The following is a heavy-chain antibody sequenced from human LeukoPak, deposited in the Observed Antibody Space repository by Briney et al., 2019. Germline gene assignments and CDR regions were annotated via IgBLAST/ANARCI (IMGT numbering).Heavy chain of an antibody. J-gene: IGHJ2*01. CDR1: GGTFSSYA. D-gene: IGHD4-17*01. V-gene: IGHV1-69*13. CDR2: IIPIFGTA. Sequence: SVKVSCKASGGTFSSYAISWVRQAPGQGLEWMGGIIPIFGTANYAQKFQGRVTITADESTSTAYMELSSLRSEDTAVYYCARADYEERYNWYFDLWDRGTLVTVSS. CDR3: ARADYEERYNWYFDL.